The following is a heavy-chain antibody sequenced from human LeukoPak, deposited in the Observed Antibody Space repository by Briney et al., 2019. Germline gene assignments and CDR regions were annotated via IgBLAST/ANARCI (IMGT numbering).Heavy chain of an antibody. V-gene: IGHV1-46*01. D-gene: IGHD5-24*01. Sequence: ASVKVSCKASGYSLTNYFMHWVRQAPGQGLEWMGVLNLSGDGASYTQKFQGRVTMTRDMSTSTVFMELSSLRSEDTAVYFCAREPPSIGYYDYWGQGTLVTVSS. CDR1: GYSLTNYF. CDR2: LNLSGDGA. J-gene: IGHJ4*02. CDR3: AREPPSIGYYDY.